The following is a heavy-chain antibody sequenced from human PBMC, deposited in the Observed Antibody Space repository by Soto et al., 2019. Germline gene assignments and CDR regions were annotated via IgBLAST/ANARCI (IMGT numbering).Heavy chain of an antibody. CDR2: ISGSGGST. J-gene: IGHJ4*02. D-gene: IGHD2-15*01. Sequence: EVQLLESGGGLVQPGGSLRLSCAASGFTFSSYAMSWVRQAPGKGLEWVSAISGSGGSTYYADSVKGRFTISRDNSKNTLYLQMNSLRAEDTAVYYCANRYCSGGSGYSGSPFDYWGQGTLVTVSS. V-gene: IGHV3-23*01. CDR1: GFTFSSYA. CDR3: ANRYCSGGSGYSGSPFDY.